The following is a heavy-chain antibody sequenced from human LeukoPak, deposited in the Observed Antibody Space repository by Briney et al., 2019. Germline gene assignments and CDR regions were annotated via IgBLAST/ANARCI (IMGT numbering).Heavy chain of an antibody. CDR1: GFTFSTYW. V-gene: IGHV3-74*03. D-gene: IGHD3-10*01. Sequence: GGSLRLSCEASGFTFSTYWMHWVRQAPGKGLVWVSRINTDGSRTTYADSVRGRFTSSRDNAKNTVYLQMNSLRAEDTAVYYCARVASGSYNWFDPWGQGTLVTVSS. CDR2: INTDGSRT. J-gene: IGHJ5*02. CDR3: ARVASGSYNWFDP.